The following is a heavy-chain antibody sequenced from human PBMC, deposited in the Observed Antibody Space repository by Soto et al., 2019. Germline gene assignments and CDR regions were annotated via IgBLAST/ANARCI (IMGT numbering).Heavy chain of an antibody. CDR2: ISGSGGST. CDR3: AKDLSGKQQLQITNWFDP. Sequence: PGGSLRLSCAASGFTFSSYAMSWVRQAPWKGLEWVSAISGSGGSTYYAESVKGRFTISRQNSKNTTYLQMNSLRAEDTAVYYCAKDLSGKQQLQITNWFDPWGQGTLVTVSS. CDR1: GFTFSSYA. D-gene: IGHD6-13*01. V-gene: IGHV3-23*01. J-gene: IGHJ5*02.